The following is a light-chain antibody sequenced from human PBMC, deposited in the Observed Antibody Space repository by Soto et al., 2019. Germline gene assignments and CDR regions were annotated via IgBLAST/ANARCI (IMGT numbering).Light chain of an antibody. CDR3: QQYNNWPPWT. Sequence: EIVMTQSPATLSVSPVEIATLSFISSQSVSILLAWYQQKPGQAPRLLIYGASTRATGIPARFSGSGSGTEFTLTISSLQSEDFAVYHCQQYNNWPPWTCGQGTKVDIK. J-gene: IGKJ1*01. CDR2: GAS. V-gene: IGKV3-15*01. CDR1: QSVSIL.